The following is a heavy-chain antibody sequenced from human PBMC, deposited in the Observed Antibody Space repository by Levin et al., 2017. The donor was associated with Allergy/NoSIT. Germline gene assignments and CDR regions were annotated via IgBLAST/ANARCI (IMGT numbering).Heavy chain of an antibody. J-gene: IGHJ4*02. D-gene: IGHD3-22*01. V-gene: IGHV3-48*01. CDR1: GFTFSSYS. CDR2: ISIAGITT. Sequence: GGSLRLSCVASGFTFSSYSLNWVRQAPGKGLEWVSYISIAGITTYYADSVKGRFTIFRDDGKNSLYLQMNSLRAEDTAVYYCTRDIGQHYDQFDYWGQGTLVTVSS. CDR3: TRDIGQHYDQFDY.